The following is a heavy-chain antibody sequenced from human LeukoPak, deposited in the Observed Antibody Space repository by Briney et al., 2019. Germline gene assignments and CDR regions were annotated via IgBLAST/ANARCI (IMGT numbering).Heavy chain of an antibody. CDR3: ARCATVTTARWFDP. J-gene: IGHJ5*02. V-gene: IGHV4-59*01. CDR1: GRSLSSYY. CDR2: IYYSGST. D-gene: IGHD4-17*01. Sequence: SETLSLPCTVSGRSLSSYYWSWIRQPPGKGREGIWYIYYSGSTNYNSSLKSRVTISVNTSKNQFSLRLSSVTAAGTAVYYCARCATVTTARWFDPWGQGTLVTVSS.